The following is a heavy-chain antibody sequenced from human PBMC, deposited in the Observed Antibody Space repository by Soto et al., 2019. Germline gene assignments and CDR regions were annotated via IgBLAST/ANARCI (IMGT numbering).Heavy chain of an antibody. V-gene: IGHV4-34*01. Sequence: QVQLQQWGAGLLKPSETLSLTCAVYGGSFSGYYWSWIRQPPGKGLEWIGEINHSGSTNYNPSLKSRVTLSVDTSKNQFSLKLSSVTAADTTVYYCARRYSGSYPNWGQGTLVTVSS. D-gene: IGHD1-26*01. CDR3: ARRYSGSYPN. CDR2: INHSGST. CDR1: GGSFSGYY. J-gene: IGHJ4*02.